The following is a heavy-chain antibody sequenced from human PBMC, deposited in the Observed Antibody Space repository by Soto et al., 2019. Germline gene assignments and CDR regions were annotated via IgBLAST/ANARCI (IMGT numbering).Heavy chain of an antibody. CDR3: ARVEASVAFDY. J-gene: IGHJ4*02. CDR1: GFTFSSYG. Sequence: QVQLVESGGGVVQPGRSLRLSCAASGFTFSSYGMHWVRQAPGKGLEWVAVIWYDGSNKYYADSVKGRFTISRDNSKNTLYLQMNSLRAEDTAVYYCARVEASVAFDYWGQGTLVTVSS. CDR2: IWYDGSNK. V-gene: IGHV3-33*01. D-gene: IGHD6-19*01.